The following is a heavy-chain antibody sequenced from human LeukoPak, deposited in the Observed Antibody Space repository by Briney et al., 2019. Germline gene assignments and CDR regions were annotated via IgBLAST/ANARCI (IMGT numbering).Heavy chain of an antibody. D-gene: IGHD6-13*01. J-gene: IGHJ4*02. V-gene: IGHV4-34*01. Sequence: KSSETLSLTCAVYGGSFSGYYWSWIRQPPGKGLEWIGEINHGGSTNYNPSLKSRVTISVDTSKNQFSLKLSSVTAADTAVYYCARTAAAGRGGYYFDYWGQGTLVTVSS. CDR2: INHGGST. CDR3: ARTAAAGRGGYYFDY. CDR1: GGSFSGYY.